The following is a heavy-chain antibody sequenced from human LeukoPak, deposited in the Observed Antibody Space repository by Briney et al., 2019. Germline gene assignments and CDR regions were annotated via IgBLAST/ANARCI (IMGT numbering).Heavy chain of an antibody. CDR1: GGTFSSYA. CDR3: ASQLRYFDWLTRSPWDYDYYMDV. J-gene: IGHJ6*03. D-gene: IGHD3-9*01. Sequence: ASVKVSCRASGGTFSSYAISWVRQAPGQGLEWMGGIIPIFGTANYAQKFQGRVTITADDSTSTAYMELSSLRSEDTAVYYCASQLRYFDWLTRSPWDYDYYMDVWGKETTVTVSS. V-gene: IGHV1-69*13. CDR2: IIPIFGTA.